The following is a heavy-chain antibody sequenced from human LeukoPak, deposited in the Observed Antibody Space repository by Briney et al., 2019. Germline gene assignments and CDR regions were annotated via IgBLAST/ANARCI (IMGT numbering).Heavy chain of an antibody. CDR3: ARVRSSSWTIDY. CDR2: IYYSGST. J-gene: IGHJ4*02. CDR1: GGSISSGGYY. D-gene: IGHD6-13*01. V-gene: IGHV4-31*03. Sequence: PSQTLSLTCTVSGGSISSGGYYWSWIRQHPGKGLEWIGYIYYSGSTYYNPSLKSRVTISVDTSKNQFSLKLSSVTAADTAVYYCARVRSSSWTIDYWGQGTLVTVSS.